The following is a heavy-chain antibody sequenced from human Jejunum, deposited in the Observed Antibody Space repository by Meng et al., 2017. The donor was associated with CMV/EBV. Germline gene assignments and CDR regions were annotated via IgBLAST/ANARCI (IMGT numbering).Heavy chain of an antibody. CDR1: FPSRPLA. V-gene: IGHV3-23*01. Sequence: FPSRPLASSWVGEAAGGGLVLVSTVGGSGGSTDCADSVQGRFTISRDNSKNTLGRQKDGRGAEDTAVYEGGKGGIGGGWVDHLEYWGQGTLVTVSS. CDR2: VGGSGGST. J-gene: IGHJ4*02. D-gene: IGHD1-26*01. CDR3: GKGGIGGGWVDHLEY.